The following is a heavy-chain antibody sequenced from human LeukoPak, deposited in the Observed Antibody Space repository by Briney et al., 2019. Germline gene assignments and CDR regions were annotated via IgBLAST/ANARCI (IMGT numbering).Heavy chain of an antibody. CDR1: GFTFSSYG. CDR2: IRYDGSNK. D-gene: IGHD2-2*01. CDR3: AKADAAAHFYYYYMDV. Sequence: VGSLRLSCAASGFTFSSYGMHWVRQAPGKGLEWVAFIRYDGSNKYYADSVKGRFTISRDNSKNTLYLQMNSLRAEDTAVYYCAKADAAAHFYYYYMDVWGKGTTVTISS. J-gene: IGHJ6*03. V-gene: IGHV3-30*02.